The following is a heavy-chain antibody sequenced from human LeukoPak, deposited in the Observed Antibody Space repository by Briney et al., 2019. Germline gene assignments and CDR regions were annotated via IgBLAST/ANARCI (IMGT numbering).Heavy chain of an antibody. CDR2: VGGSGVST. CDR1: GFTFSSYA. D-gene: IGHD2-8*01. J-gene: IGHJ4*02. V-gene: IGHV3-23*01. Sequence: GGSLRLSCAASGFTFSSYAMSWVRQAPGKGLEWVSRVGGSGVSTYYADSVKGRFTISRDNSKNTLYLQMNSLRAEDTAVYYCAKNNGFDYWGQGTLVTVSS. CDR3: AKNNGFDY.